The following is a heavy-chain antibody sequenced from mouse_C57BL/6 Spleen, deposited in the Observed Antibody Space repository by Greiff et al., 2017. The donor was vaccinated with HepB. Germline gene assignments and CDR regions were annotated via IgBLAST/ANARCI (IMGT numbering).Heavy chain of an antibody. CDR3: AREGVGRSWFAY. CDR1: GYTFTSYW. J-gene: IGHJ3*01. V-gene: IGHV1-55*01. D-gene: IGHD4-1*01. CDR2: IYPGSGST. Sequence: QVQLQQSGAELVKPGASVKMSCKASGYTFTSYWITWVKQRPGQGLEWIGDIYPGSGSTNYNEKFKSKATLTVDTSSSTAYMQLSSLTSEDSAVYYCAREGVGRSWFAYWGQGTLVTVSA.